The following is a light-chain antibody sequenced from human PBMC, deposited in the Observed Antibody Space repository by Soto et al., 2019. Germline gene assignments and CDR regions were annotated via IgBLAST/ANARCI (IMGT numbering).Light chain of an antibody. Sequence: QPVLTQPASVSGSPGQSITISCTGTSSDVAFYNHVSWYQQHPGKVPKLLIYEVNNRPSGVSHRFSGSKSGNTASLTISGLQAEDEADYYCSSFASTHTYVFGTGTKVTVL. CDR1: SSDVAFYNH. CDR2: EVN. CDR3: SSFASTHTYV. J-gene: IGLJ1*01. V-gene: IGLV2-14*01.